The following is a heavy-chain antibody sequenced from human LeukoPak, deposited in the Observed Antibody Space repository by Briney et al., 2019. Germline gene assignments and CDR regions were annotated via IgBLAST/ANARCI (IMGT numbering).Heavy chain of an antibody. Sequence: PGGTLRLSCAASGFTFGMSWVRQAPGKGLEWVSSISGSGGSTYYADSVKGRFTISRDNSKNTLYLQMDSLRAEDTAVYYCAKDQGYFDWLSLGDYWGQGTLVTVSS. CDR2: ISGSGGST. J-gene: IGHJ4*02. CDR1: GFTFG. CDR3: AKDQGYFDWLSLGDY. D-gene: IGHD3-9*01. V-gene: IGHV3-23*01.